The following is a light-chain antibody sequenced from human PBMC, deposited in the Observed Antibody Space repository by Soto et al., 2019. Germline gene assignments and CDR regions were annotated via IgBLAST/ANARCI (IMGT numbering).Light chain of an antibody. Sequence: EMVMTQSPATLSVSPGERDTLSCRASQSVSSNLAWYQQKPGQAPRLLIYGASTRATGIPARFSGSGSGTEFTLTISSLQSEDSAFYYCQEYYNWRRSTFGGGTKVDIK. CDR2: GAS. J-gene: IGKJ4*01. V-gene: IGKV3-15*01. CDR3: QEYYNWRRST. CDR1: QSVSSN.